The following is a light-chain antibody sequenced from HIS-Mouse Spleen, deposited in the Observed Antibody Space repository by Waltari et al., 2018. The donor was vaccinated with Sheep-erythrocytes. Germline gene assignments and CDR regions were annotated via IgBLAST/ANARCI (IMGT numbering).Light chain of an antibody. V-gene: IGLV2-23*01. J-gene: IGLJ3*02. Sequence: QSALTQPASVSGSPGQSIPISCTGTSSDVGRYNLVSWYQQHPGQAPKLMIYEGSKRPSGVSNRFSGSKSGNTASLTISGLQAEDEADYYCCSYAGSSTPWVFGGGTKLTVL. CDR1: SSDVGRYNL. CDR2: EGS. CDR3: CSYAGSSTPWV.